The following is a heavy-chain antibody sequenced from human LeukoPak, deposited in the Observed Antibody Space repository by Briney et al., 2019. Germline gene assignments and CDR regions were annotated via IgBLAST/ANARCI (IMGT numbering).Heavy chain of an antibody. V-gene: IGHV3-23*01. J-gene: IGHJ5*02. D-gene: IGHD6-25*01. CDR3: AKSASSDWDWFDP. CDR1: GFTFRSYA. CDR2: IGGSGDRT. Sequence: GGSLRLSCAASGFTFRSYAMNWVCQAPGKGLEWVSTIGGSGDRTHYADSVKGRFAISRDNSKNTMSLQMNSLTAEDTAVYYCAKSASSDWDWFDPWGQGTLVTVSS.